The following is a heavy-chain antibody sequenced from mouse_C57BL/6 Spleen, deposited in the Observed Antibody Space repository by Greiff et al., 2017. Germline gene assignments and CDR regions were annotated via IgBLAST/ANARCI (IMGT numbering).Heavy chain of an antibody. J-gene: IGHJ1*03. D-gene: IGHD1-1*01. V-gene: IGHV1-81*01. CDR2: IYPRSGNT. CDR3: ARGGYYGSSPWWYFDV. Sequence: QVQLQQSGAELARPGASVKLSCKASGYTFTSYGISWVKQRTGQGLEWIGEIYPRSGNTYYNEKFKGKATLTADKSSSTAYMELRSLTSEDSAVXFCARGGYYGSSPWWYFDVWGTGTTVTVSS. CDR1: GYTFTSYG.